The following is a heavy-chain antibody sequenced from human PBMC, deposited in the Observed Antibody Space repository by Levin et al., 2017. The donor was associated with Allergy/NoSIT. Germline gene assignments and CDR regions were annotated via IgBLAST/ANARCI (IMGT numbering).Heavy chain of an antibody. J-gene: IGHJ5*02. Sequence: SVKVSCKASGGTFSSYAISWVRQAPGQGLEWMGGIIPIFGTANYAQKFQGRVTITADKSTSTAYMELSSLRFEDTAVYYCARCVYSSDSWFDPWGQGTLVTVSS. D-gene: IGHD6-19*01. CDR1: GGTFSSYA. CDR3: ARCVYSSDSWFDP. CDR2: IIPIFGTA. V-gene: IGHV1-69*06.